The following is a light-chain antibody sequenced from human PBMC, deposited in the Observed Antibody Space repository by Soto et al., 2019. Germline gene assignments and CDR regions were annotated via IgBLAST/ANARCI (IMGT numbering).Light chain of an antibody. CDR3: QQYNSYPVG. Sequence: DIQMTQSPPSLSASVGDRVTITCRASQSISSYLNWYQQKPGKAPKLLIYAASSLQSGVPSRFSGSGSGTDFTLTISSLQPDDFATYYCQQYNSYPVGFGQGTKVDIK. V-gene: IGKV1-39*01. CDR2: AAS. J-gene: IGKJ1*01. CDR1: QSISSY.